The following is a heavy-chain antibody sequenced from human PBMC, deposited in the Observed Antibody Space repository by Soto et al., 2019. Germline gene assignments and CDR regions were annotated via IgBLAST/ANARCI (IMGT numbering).Heavy chain of an antibody. Sequence: QVHLVESGGGVVQPGRSLRLSCAASGFSFSNYAMHWVRQAPGKGLVWLALISYDGTKKYYADSVKGRFTVSRDNSKNTLYLQMNSLRPEDTAVYYCAKTGRDYGDFPNDYWAQGTLVTVSS. CDR3: AKTGRDYGDFPNDY. V-gene: IGHV3-30*18. J-gene: IGHJ4*02. CDR2: ISYDGTKK. D-gene: IGHD4-17*01. CDR1: GFSFSNYA.